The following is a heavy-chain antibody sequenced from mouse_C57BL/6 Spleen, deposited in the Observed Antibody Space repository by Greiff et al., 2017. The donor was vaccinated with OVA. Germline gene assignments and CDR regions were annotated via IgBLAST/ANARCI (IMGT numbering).Heavy chain of an antibody. CDR1: GYTFTSYW. CDR3: ARGYYDGSSYEAY. Sequence: QVQLQQPGAELVKPGASVKLSCKASGYTFTSYWMQWVKQRPGQGLEWIGEIDPSGSYTNYNQKFKGKATLTVDTSSSTAYMQLSSLTSEDSAVYCGARGYYDGSSYEAYWGQGTLVTVSA. D-gene: IGHD1-1*01. J-gene: IGHJ3*01. V-gene: IGHV1-50*01. CDR2: IDPSGSYT.